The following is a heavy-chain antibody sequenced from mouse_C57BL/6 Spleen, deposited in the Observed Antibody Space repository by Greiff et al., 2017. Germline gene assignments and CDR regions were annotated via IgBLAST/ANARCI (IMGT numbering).Heavy chain of an antibody. Sequence: VQLQQSGPVLARPGASVTMSCKTSGYTFTSYWMHWVKQRPGQGLEWIGAIYPGNSDTNYNQKFKGKAKLTTVTSASTAYMELSLLTDEDSAVYYCTRETAQAISHFGDWGQGTTLTAS. CDR2: IYPGNSDT. J-gene: IGHJ2*01. CDR1: GYTFTSYW. V-gene: IGHV1-5*01. D-gene: IGHD3-2*02. CDR3: TRETAQAISHFGD.